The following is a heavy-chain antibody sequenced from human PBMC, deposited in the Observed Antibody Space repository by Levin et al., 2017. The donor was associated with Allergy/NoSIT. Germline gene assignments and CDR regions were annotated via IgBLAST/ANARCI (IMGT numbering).Heavy chain of an antibody. Sequence: GGSLRLSCAASGFTFSAYGMHWVRQAPGKGLEWLTSISYDGTNRYYADSVRGRITISRDNSKNTLSLHMARLRAADTAVYYCAKDFDTSGTSPDYCGQGALVTVSS. D-gene: IGHD3-22*01. CDR2: ISYDGTNR. CDR3: AKDFDTSGTSPDY. J-gene: IGHJ4*02. V-gene: IGHV3-30*18. CDR1: GFTFSAYG.